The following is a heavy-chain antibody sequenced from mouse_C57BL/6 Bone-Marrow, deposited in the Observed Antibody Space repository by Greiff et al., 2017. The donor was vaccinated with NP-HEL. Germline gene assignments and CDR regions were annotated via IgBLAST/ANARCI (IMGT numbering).Heavy chain of an antibody. V-gene: IGHV1-26*01. Sequence: EVKLQQSGPELVKPGASVKISCKASGYTFTDYYMNWVKQSHGKSLEWIGDINPNNGGTSYNQKFKGKATLTVDKSSSTAYMELRSLTSEDSAVYYCARSSYDGYLYAMDYWGQGTSVTVSS. D-gene: IGHD2-3*01. CDR1: GYTFTDYY. CDR3: ARSSYDGYLYAMDY. CDR2: INPNNGGT. J-gene: IGHJ4*01.